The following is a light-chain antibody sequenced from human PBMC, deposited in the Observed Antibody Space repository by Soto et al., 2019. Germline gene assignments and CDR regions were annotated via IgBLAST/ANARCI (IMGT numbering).Light chain of an antibody. J-gene: IGLJ2*01. CDR1: SSNIGSNY. Sequence: LTQPPSASGTPGQRVTISCSGSSSNIGSNYVYWYQQLPGTAPKLLIYRNNQRPSGVPDRFSGSKSGTSASLAISGLRSEDEADYYCAAWDDSLSVLFGGGTKLTVL. CDR2: RNN. V-gene: IGLV1-47*01. CDR3: AAWDDSLSVL.